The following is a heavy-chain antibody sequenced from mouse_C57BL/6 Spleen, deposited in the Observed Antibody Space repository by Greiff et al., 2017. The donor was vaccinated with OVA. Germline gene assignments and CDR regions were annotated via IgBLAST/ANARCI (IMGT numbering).Heavy chain of an antibody. Sequence: EVQLQQSGPSLVRPSQTLSLTCTVTGFSINSDCYWIWLRQFPGNKLEYIGYTFYSGITYSNPSLESRTYITRDTSKNQFSLKLSSVTTEDTATYYCARGGYYGSSPWYFDVWGTGTTVTVSS. D-gene: IGHD1-1*01. V-gene: IGHV3-3*01. J-gene: IGHJ1*03. CDR3: ARGGYYGSSPWYFDV. CDR2: TFYSGIT. CDR1: GFSINSDCY.